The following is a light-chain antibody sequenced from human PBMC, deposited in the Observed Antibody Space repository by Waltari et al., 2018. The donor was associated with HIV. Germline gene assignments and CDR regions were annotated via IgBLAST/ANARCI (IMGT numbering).Light chain of an antibody. V-gene: IGKV3-11*01. Sequence: EIVLTQSPATLSLSPGERANLSCRASQSVSSYLAWYQQKPGQSPRLLIYDASNRATGIPARFSGSGSGTDFTLTISSLEPEDFAVYYCQHRNHWPPEYTFGQGTKLEIK. CDR2: DAS. J-gene: IGKJ2*01. CDR1: QSVSSY. CDR3: QHRNHWPPEYT.